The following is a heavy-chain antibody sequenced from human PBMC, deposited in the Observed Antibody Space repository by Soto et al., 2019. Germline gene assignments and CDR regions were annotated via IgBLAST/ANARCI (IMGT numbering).Heavy chain of an antibody. CDR1: GFTFSSYA. D-gene: IGHD6-19*01. J-gene: IGHJ6*02. Sequence: GGSLRLSCAASGFTFSSYAMHWVRQAPGKGLEWVAVISYDGSNKYYADSVKGRFTISRDNSKNTLYLQMNSLRAEDTAVYYCAREIAVAGNYYYGMDVWGQGTTVTVSS. V-gene: IGHV3-30-3*01. CDR3: AREIAVAGNYYYGMDV. CDR2: ISYDGSNK.